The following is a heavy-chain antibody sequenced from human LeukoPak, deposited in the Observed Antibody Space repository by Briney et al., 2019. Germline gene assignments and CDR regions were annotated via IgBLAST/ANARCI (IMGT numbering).Heavy chain of an antibody. CDR3: AKMKGHPLPKYYMDV. Sequence: GGSLRLSCAASGFTFSNFAMSWVRRTPGKGLEWVSGIINSGDTLYGDSVKGRFTIYRDNSKNTLYLEMNSLRAEDTAIYYCAKMKGHPLPKYYMDVWGQGTTVTVSS. CDR1: GFTFSNFA. D-gene: IGHD1-26*01. V-gene: IGHV3-23*01. CDR2: IINSGDT. J-gene: IGHJ6*01.